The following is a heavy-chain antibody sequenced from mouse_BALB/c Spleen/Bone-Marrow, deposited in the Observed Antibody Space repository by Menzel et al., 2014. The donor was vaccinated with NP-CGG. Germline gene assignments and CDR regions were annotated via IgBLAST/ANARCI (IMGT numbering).Heavy chain of an antibody. J-gene: IGHJ2*01. V-gene: IGHV5-6-3*01. CDR1: GFTFSSYG. CDR3: ARGLDY. CDR2: INTNGGNT. Sequence: EVNLVESGGGLVQPGGSLKLSCAASGFTFSSYGMSWVRQTPDKRLELVATINTNGGNTYYPDSVKGRFTISRDNAKNTLYLQMSSLKSEDTAMYCCARGLDYWGQGTTLTVSS.